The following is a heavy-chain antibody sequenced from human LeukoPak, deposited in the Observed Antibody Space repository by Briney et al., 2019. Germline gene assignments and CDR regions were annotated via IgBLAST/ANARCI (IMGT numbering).Heavy chain of an antibody. D-gene: IGHD3-10*01. V-gene: IGHV3-7*03. CDR3: TRGGSSYYAGWSDP. CDR2: IKQHASEK. Sequence: GGSLRLSCAASGFTFSSYSMNWVRQAPGKGLEWVASIKQHASEKHYVDSVKGRFTISRDDARNSVSLHMSSLRDDDTALYYCTRGGSSYYAGWSDPWGQGSLVTVSS. CDR1: GFTFSSYS. J-gene: IGHJ5*02.